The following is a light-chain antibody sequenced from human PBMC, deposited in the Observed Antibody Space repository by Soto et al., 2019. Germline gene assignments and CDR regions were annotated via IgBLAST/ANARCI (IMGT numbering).Light chain of an antibody. J-gene: IGKJ1*01. CDR3: QQYNTWLRT. Sequence: DIVMTQSPATLSVSPGERATLSCKASRSVSSNLAWYQQKPGQAPRLLMYGASTRASGTPARFSGSGSGTEFTLTISSLQSEDFAVYYCQQYNTWLRTFGQGTKVEIK. CDR1: RSVSSN. V-gene: IGKV3-15*01. CDR2: GAS.